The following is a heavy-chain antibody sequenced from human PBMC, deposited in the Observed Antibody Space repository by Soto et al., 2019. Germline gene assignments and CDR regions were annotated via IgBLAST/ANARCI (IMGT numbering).Heavy chain of an antibody. CDR3: ARSPRSSPYFDY. J-gene: IGHJ4*02. Sequence: PGESLKISCQCSGYTFSNFWIGWVRQLPGKGLEWMGIIYPGDHETRYSPSFHGKVTISAGKSINTAYLQWNSLEASDTAFYFCARSPRSSPYFDYWGQGALVTVSS. CDR2: IYPGDHET. D-gene: IGHD6-13*01. CDR1: GYTFSNFW. V-gene: IGHV5-51*03.